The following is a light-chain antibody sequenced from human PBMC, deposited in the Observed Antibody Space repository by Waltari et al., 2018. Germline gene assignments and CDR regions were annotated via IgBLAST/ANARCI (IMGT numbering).Light chain of an antibody. CDR3: SSYAGSNIYV. Sequence: QSALTQPPSASGSPGQSVTISCTGTSSAGGGYNYVSWYQQHPGKAPKLMIYEVSKRPSGVPDRFSGSKSGNTASLTVSGLQAEDEADYYCSSYAGSNIYVFGTGTKVTVL. CDR2: EVS. CDR1: SSAGGGYNY. J-gene: IGLJ1*01. V-gene: IGLV2-8*01.